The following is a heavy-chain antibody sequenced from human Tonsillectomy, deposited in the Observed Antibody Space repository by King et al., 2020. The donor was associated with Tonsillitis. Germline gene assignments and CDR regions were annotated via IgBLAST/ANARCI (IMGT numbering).Heavy chain of an antibody. CDR2: IAYDASYE. D-gene: IGHD2-21*01. V-gene: IGHV3-30*18. CDR3: ANGVICFSDWYFDL. Sequence: VQLVESGGGVVQPGRSLRLSCAASGFTFSNYGMHWVRQAPGKGLEWVALIAYDASYENYADSVKGRFAISRDNSKNTLYLEMNSLRVEDTAVYYCANGVICFSDWYFDLWGRGTLVTVSS. CDR1: GFTFSNYG. J-gene: IGHJ2*01.